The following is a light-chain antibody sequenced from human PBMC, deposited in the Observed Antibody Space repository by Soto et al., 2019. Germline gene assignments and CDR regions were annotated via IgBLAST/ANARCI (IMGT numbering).Light chain of an antibody. CDR2: VNT. CDR3: QSYDSSLAGFV. J-gene: IGLJ1*01. V-gene: IGLV1-40*01. CDR1: SSNIGARFD. Sequence: VLTQPPSVSGAPGQRVTISCTGSSSNIGARFDVHWYRHLPGTAPKLLISVNTNGPSGVADRFSGSKSGTSASLAIAGLRAEDEADYYCQSYDSSLAGFVFGTGTKVTVL.